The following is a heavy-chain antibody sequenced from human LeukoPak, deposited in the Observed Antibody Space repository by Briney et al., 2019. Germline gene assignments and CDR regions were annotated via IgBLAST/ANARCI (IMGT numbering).Heavy chain of an antibody. CDR1: GFTFSSYG. CDR3: ARGYCSGGSCPVDY. D-gene: IGHD2-15*01. Sequence: GGSLRLSCAASGFTFSSYGMHWVRQATGKGLEWVSAIGTAGDTYYPGSVKGRFTISRENAKNSLCLQMNSLRAGDTAVYYCARGYCSGGSCPVDYWGQGTLVTVSS. J-gene: IGHJ4*02. V-gene: IGHV3-13*01. CDR2: IGTAGDT.